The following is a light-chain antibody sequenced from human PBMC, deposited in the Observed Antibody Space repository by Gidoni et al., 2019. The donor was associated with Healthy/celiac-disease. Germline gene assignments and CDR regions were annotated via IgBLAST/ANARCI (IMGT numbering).Light chain of an antibody. CDR1: QRVSSSY. CDR2: GAS. J-gene: IGKJ1*01. V-gene: IGKV3-20*01. CDR3: QQYGSSPRT. Sequence: EIVLTQSPGTLSLSPGERATLSCRASQRVSSSYLAWYQQKPGQAPRLLIYGASSRATGIPDSFSGSGSGTDFTLTISRLEPEDFAVYYCQQYGSSPRTFXXXTKVEIK.